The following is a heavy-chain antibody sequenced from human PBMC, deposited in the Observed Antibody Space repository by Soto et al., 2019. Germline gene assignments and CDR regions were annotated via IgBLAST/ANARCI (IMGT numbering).Heavy chain of an antibody. J-gene: IGHJ6*02. CDR1: GFTVSSNY. CDR3: ARDRASPSGRDYYYYGMDV. Sequence: PGGSLRLSCAASGFTVSSNYMSWVRQAPGKGLEWVSLIQSGGSTYYAGSVKGRFTISRDNSKNTLFLQMSSLRAEDTAVYYCARDRASPSGRDYYYYGMDVWGQGTTVTVSS. V-gene: IGHV3-66*01. CDR2: IQSGGST. D-gene: IGHD1-26*01.